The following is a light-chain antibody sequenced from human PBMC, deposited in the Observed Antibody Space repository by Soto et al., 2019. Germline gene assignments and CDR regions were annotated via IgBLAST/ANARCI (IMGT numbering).Light chain of an antibody. J-gene: IGKJ4*01. V-gene: IGKV3-20*01. CDR1: QSVSSTY. CDR3: KQYGSSPLT. Sequence: EIVLTQSPGTLSLSPGERATLSCRASQSVSSTYLAWYQQKPGQAPRLLIYGASSRATGIPDRFRGTGSGTDFTLTISRLEPEDFAVYYCKQYGSSPLTFGGGTKVDIK. CDR2: GAS.